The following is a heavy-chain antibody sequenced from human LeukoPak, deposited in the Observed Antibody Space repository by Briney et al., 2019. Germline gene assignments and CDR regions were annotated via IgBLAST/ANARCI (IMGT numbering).Heavy chain of an antibody. D-gene: IGHD5-24*01. CDR2: ISYDGKNE. J-gene: IGHJ4*02. V-gene: IGHV3-30*18. CDR3: AKQMAVDYFDY. Sequence: GGSLRLSCAASGFTFSNFGMHWVRQAPGKGLEWVAVISYDGKNEYYTDSVKGRSTISRDNAKNTVYLQMNSLKPEDTAVYYCAKQMAVDYFDYWGQGTLVTVSS. CDR1: GFTFSNFG.